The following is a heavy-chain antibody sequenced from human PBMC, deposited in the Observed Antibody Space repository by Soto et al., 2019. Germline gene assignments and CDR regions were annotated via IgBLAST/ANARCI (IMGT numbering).Heavy chain of an antibody. J-gene: IGHJ5*02. CDR1: GFTFSSYG. V-gene: IGHV3-30*18. CDR3: AKDLHSSSWYREAGWFDP. D-gene: IGHD6-13*01. Sequence: LRLSCAASGFTFSSYGMHWVRQAPGKGLEWVAVISYDGSNKYYADSVKGRFTISRDNSKNTLYLQMNSLRAEDTAVYYCAKDLHSSSWYREAGWFDPWGQGTLVTVSS. CDR2: ISYDGSNK.